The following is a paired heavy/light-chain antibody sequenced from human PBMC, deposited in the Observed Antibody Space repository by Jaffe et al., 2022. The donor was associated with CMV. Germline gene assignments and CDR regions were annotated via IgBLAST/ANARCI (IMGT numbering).Light chain of an antibody. CDR2: GAS. V-gene: IGKV3-20*01. J-gene: IGKJ5*01. Sequence: EVVLTQSPGTLSLSPGERATLSCRASQSVSSTYLAWYQQKPGQAPRLLIYGASSRATGFPDRFSGSGSGTDFTLTISRLEPEDFAVYYCQQYGNSPRIITFGQGTRLEIK. CDR1: QSVSSTY. CDR3: QQYGNSPRIIT.
Heavy chain of an antibody. CDR2: INHSGST. CDR1: GESLSGYN. J-gene: IGHJ6*03. D-gene: IGHD1-7*01. CDR3: AREGRYKWNYVGSYYDYYMDV. V-gene: IGHV4-34*01. Sequence: QVQLQQWGAGLLKPSETLSLTCAVYGESLSGYNWSWMRQSPGKGLEWIGEINHSGSTNYNPSLKSRVTISVDTSKNQFSLKLNSVTAADMAVYYCAREGRYKWNYVGSYYDYYMDVWGKGTTVTVSS.